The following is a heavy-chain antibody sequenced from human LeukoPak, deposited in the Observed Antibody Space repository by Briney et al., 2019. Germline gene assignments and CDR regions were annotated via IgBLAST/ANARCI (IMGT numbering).Heavy chain of an antibody. V-gene: IGHV4-59*12. D-gene: IGHD1-1*01. Sequence: PAETLSLTCTVSGDSISSYYWSWIRQPPGKGLEWIGYIYYSGSTNYNPSLKSRVTITVDTSKNQFSLKLSSVTAADTAVYYCARSDWDGVTNWFDPWGQGTLVTVSS. CDR3: ARSDWDGVTNWFDP. CDR1: GDSISSYY. CDR2: IYYSGST. J-gene: IGHJ5*02.